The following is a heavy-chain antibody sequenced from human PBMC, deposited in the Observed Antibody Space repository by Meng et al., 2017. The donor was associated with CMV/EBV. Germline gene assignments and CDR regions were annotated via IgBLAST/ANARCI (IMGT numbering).Heavy chain of an antibody. CDR2: ISSSGSTI. V-gene: IGHV3-48*03. Sequence: SLKISCAASGFTFSSYEMNWVRQAPGKGLEGVSYISSSGSTIYYADSVRGRFTISRDNAKNSLYLQMNSLRAADTAVYYCARAWLSRVVAATPNYYYGMDVWGQGTTVTVSS. J-gene: IGHJ6*02. D-gene: IGHD2-15*01. CDR3: ARAWLSRVVAATPNYYYGMDV. CDR1: GFTFSSYE.